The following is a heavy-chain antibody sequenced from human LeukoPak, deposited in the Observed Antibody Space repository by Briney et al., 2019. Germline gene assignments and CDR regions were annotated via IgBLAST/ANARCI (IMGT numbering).Heavy chain of an antibody. D-gene: IGHD3-10*01. CDR3: AKDLVTNYYGSGCYNYYGTDI. J-gene: IGHJ6*02. CDR2: ISGSGGST. Sequence: GGSLRLSCAASGFTFSSYAMSWVRQAPGKGLEWVSAISGSGGSTYYADSVKGRFTISRHNSKNTLYLQMNSLRAEDTAVYYCAKDLVTNYYGSGCYNYYGTDICGQGTTFTVSS. CDR1: GFTFSSYA. V-gene: IGHV3-23*01.